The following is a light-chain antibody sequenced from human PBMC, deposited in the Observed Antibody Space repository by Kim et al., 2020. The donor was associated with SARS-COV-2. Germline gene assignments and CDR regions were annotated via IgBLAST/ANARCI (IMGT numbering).Light chain of an antibody. CDR3: QSYDKSNYI. CDR2: EDI. J-gene: IGLJ1*01. Sequence: EETVTISCTRSGGSIASNYVQWYQQRPGSAPTTVIYEDIRRPSGVPDRFSGSIDSSSNSASLIISGLKTEDEADYYCQSYDKSNYIFGTGTKVTVL. CDR1: GGSIASNY. V-gene: IGLV6-57*03.